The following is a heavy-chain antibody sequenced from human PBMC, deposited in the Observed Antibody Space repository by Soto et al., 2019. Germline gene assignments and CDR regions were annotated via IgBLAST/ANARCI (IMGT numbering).Heavy chain of an antibody. J-gene: IGHJ5*02. CDR1: GFSLSTGGMR. CDR3: AKTGTDGSWFDP. V-gene: IGHV2-70*04. CDR2: IDWDDDK. Sequence: SGPTLVNPTQTLTLTCTFSGFSLSTGGMRVSWIRQPPGKALQWIARIDWDDDKFYTTSLRTRLTISKDTSKNQVVLTMTNMDPVDTATYYCAKTGTDGSWFDPWGQGTLVTVSS. D-gene: IGHD1-1*01.